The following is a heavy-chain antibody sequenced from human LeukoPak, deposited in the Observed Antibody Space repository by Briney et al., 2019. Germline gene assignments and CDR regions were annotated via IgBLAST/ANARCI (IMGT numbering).Heavy chain of an antibody. V-gene: IGHV3-23*01. CDR3: AKDGLYYDGSEHVYYFDS. Sequence: GGSLRLSCAASGFSFSRSAMTWVRQGPGTGLEFVASIIYSGGATYYADSVKGRFTISRDNSKNTLYLQMNSLRAEDTALYYCAKDGLYYDGSEHVYYFDSWGQGTLVTVSS. CDR1: GFSFSRSA. D-gene: IGHD3-22*01. J-gene: IGHJ4*02. CDR2: IIYSGGAT.